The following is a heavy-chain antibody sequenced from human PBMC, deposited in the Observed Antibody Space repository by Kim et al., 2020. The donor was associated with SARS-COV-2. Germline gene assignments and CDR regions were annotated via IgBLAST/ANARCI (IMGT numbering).Heavy chain of an antibody. Sequence: GGSLRLSCAASAFTFSNYGMHWVRQAPGKGLEWVAVISYDGNNKYYADSVKGRFTISRDNSNNTLYLQMNSLKPEDTAVYYCAKMESSSLFSTDWYFDLWGRGTLVIVSS. D-gene: IGHD6-13*01. V-gene: IGHV3-30*18. CDR3: AKMESSSLFSTDWYFDL. CDR2: ISYDGNNK. CDR1: AFTFSNYG. J-gene: IGHJ2*01.